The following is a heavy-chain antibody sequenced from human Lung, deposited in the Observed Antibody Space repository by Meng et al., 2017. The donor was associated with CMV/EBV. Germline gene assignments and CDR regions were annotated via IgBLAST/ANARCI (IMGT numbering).Heavy chain of an antibody. Sequence: LSLTXAASGFTFSSYAMHWVRQAPGKGLEWVAVISYDGSNKYYADSVKGRFTISRDNSKNTLYLQMNSLRAEDTAVYYCARDSGSSSFYYYYGMDVWGQGXTVTVSS. V-gene: IGHV3-30-3*01. D-gene: IGHD6-6*01. CDR2: ISYDGSNK. CDR3: ARDSGSSSFYYYYGMDV. CDR1: GFTFSSYA. J-gene: IGHJ6*02.